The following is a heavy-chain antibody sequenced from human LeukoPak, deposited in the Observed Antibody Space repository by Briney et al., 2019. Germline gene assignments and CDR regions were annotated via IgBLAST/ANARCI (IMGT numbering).Heavy chain of an antibody. J-gene: IGHJ4*02. D-gene: IGHD3-22*01. Sequence: GGSLRLSCAASAFTFSNYWMSWVRQAPGKGLEWVSAISGSGGSTYYADSVKGRFTISRDNSKNTLYLQINSLRAEDTAVYYCAKGIYDSSGYYSDYWGQGTLVTVSS. CDR2: ISGSGGST. CDR3: AKGIYDSSGYYSDY. V-gene: IGHV3-23*01. CDR1: AFTFSNYW.